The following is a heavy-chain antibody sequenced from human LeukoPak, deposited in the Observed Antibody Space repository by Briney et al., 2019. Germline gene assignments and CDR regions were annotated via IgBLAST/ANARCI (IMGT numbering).Heavy chain of an antibody. CDR2: TRSSGGNT. Sequence: PGGSLRLSCAASGFTFSRSDMSWIRQTPGKGLEWVSSTRSSGGNTFTADSVKGRFTISRDNPKNTLYLQMNGLGAEDTALYYCAKSPTGIPYYFDHWGQGILVTVSS. J-gene: IGHJ4*02. V-gene: IGHV3-23*01. CDR1: GFTFSRSD. CDR3: AKSPTGIPYYFDH. D-gene: IGHD3-10*01.